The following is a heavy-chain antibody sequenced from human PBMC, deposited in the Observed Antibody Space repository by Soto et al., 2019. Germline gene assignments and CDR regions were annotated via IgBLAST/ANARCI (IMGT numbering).Heavy chain of an antibody. V-gene: IGHV4-59*01. CDR2: VYYTVST. CDR1: GGTIRRSD. D-gene: IGHD6-19*01. CDR3: ARSVAVPGAHIDY. J-gene: IGHJ4*02. Sequence: FETIALSCRVSGGTIRRSDGSWIRKYPGKGLEWLGYVYYTVSTNCSPSLRSRVSISVDTSKNEFSLRLSSVTAADTAVYFCARSVAVPGAHIDYWGQGTQVTVSS.